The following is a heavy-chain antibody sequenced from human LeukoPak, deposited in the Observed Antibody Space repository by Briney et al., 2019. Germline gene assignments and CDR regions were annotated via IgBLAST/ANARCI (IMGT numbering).Heavy chain of an antibody. CDR3: TTGITMVRGVIHLIDY. CDR2: IKSKTDGGTT. V-gene: IGHV3-15*01. CDR1: GFTFSNAW. D-gene: IGHD3-10*01. J-gene: IGHJ4*02. Sequence: GGSLRLSCAASGFTFSNAWMSWVRQAPGKGLEWVGRIKSKTDGGTTDYAAPVKGRFTISREDSKNTLYLQMNSLKTEDTAVYYCTTGITMVRGVIHLIDYWGQGTLVTVSS.